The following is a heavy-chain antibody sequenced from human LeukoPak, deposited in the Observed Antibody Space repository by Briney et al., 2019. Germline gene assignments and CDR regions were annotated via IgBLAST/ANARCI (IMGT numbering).Heavy chain of an antibody. CDR2: IKEDGSEK. J-gene: IGHJ4*02. D-gene: IGHD1-1*01. V-gene: IGHV3-7*01. CDR3: ARGGKRYLDY. Sequence: GGSLRLSCAASGFTFSSYGMHWARQAPGKGLEWVAKIKEDGSEKYYVDSVKGRFTISRDNAKNSLYLQMNSLRVEDTAVYYCARGGKRYLDYWGQGTLVPVSS. CDR1: GFTFSSYG.